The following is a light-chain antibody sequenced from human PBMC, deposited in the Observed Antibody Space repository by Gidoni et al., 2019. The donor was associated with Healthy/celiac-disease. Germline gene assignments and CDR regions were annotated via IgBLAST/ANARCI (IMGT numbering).Light chain of an antibody. CDR3: QQFNSYPPIFT. CDR2: DAS. V-gene: IGKV1-13*02. CDR1: QGISSA. Sequence: AIQLTQSPSSLSASVGDRVTITCRASQGISSALAWYQQKPGKAPKLLIYDASSLESGVPSRFSGSGSGTDFTLTISSLQPEDFATYYCQQFNSYPPIFTFGPXTKVDIK. J-gene: IGKJ3*01.